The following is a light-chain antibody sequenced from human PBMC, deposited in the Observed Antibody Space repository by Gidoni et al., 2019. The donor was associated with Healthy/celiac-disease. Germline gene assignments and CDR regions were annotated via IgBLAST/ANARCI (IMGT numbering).Light chain of an antibody. CDR2: LGS. V-gene: IGKV2-28*01. CDR3: MQAPGT. CDR1: QSLLHSNGYNY. Sequence: DIVMTQSPLSLPVTPGEPASISCRSSQSLLHSNGYNYLDWYLQKPGQSPQLLIYLGSNRASGVPDRFSGSGSGTDFTLKISRVEAEDVGVYYCMQAPGTFGPXTKVDIK. J-gene: IGKJ3*01.